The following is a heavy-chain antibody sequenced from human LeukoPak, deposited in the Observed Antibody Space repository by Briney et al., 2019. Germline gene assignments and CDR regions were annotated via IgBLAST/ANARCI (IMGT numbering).Heavy chain of an antibody. V-gene: IGHV4-34*01. CDR2: INHSGST. D-gene: IGHD4-11*01. J-gene: IGHJ5*02. Sequence: ASETLSLTCAVYGGSFSGYYWSWIRQPPGKGLEWIGEINHSGSTNYNPSLKSRVTISVDTSKNQFSLKLSSVTAADTAVYYCARGRAVRRLNWLDPWGQGTLVTVSS. CDR1: GGSFSGYY. CDR3: ARGRAVRRLNWLDP.